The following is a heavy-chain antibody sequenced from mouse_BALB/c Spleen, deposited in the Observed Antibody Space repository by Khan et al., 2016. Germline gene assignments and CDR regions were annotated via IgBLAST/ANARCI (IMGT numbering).Heavy chain of an antibody. V-gene: IGHV3-6*02. D-gene: IGHD2-12*01. CDR2: ISYDGSN. CDR1: GYSITSGYY. J-gene: IGHJ4*01. CDR3: ARLRRVYAMDY. Sequence: EVQLQESGPGLVKPSQSLSLTCSVTGYSITSGYYWNWIRQFPGNNLEWMVYISYDGSNNYNPSLKNRISIARDTSKNQFFLKLNSVTTEDTATYYCARLRRVYAMDYWGQGTSVTVSS.